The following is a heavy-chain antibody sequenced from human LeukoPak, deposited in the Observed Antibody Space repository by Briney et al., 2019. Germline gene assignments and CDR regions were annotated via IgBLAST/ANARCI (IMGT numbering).Heavy chain of an antibody. Sequence: ASETLSHTCAVSGGSISNNNWWIWVRQSPEKGLELIGEIYHDGSTNYNPCLKSRDTISMDKSKNQLSLKLNFATAADTAVYYCARDRGGYTYSHDYWGQGTLVTVSS. CDR3: ARDRGGYTYSHDY. J-gene: IGHJ4*02. CDR1: GGSISNNNW. V-gene: IGHV4-4*02. D-gene: IGHD5-18*01. CDR2: IYHDGST.